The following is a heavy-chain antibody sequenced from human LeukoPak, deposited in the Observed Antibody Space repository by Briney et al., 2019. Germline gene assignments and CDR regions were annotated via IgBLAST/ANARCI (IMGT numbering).Heavy chain of an antibody. CDR2: VFYTGRT. J-gene: IGHJ5*02. V-gene: IGHV4-59*01. CDR3: AGGVVVVADAPEWFDP. CDR1: GDSISSDY. Sequence: SETLSLTCSVSGDSISSDYWKWIRHPPGKGLEWIGYVFYTGRTNYNPSFKSRVTMSVDPSKSQFSLKLTSVTAADTAVYFCAGGVVVVADAPEWFDPWGQGTLVIVSP. D-gene: IGHD2-15*01.